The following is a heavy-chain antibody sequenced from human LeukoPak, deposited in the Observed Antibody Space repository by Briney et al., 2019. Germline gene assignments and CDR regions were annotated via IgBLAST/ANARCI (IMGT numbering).Heavy chain of an antibody. J-gene: IGHJ2*01. CDR2: INHSGST. CDR1: GGSFSGYY. Sequence: SETLSLTCAVYGGSFSGYYWSWIRQPPGKGLEWIGEINHSGSTNYNPSLKSRVTISVDTSKNQFSLKLSSVTAADTAVYYCARSVGWYRDRWYFDLWGRGTLVTVSS. CDR3: ARSVGWYRDRWYFDL. V-gene: IGHV4-34*01. D-gene: IGHD6-19*01.